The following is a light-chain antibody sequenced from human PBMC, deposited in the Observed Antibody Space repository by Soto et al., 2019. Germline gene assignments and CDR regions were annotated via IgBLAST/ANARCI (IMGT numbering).Light chain of an antibody. Sequence: DIVMTQSPLSLPVTPGEPASISCRSSQSLLHSNGYNYLDWYLQKPGQSPQLLIYLGSNRAAGVPDRFSGSGSGTDFTLKISRVEAEDVGVYYCMQALQTPPYTFGQWNKLEIK. CDR3: MQALQTPPYT. CDR2: LGS. V-gene: IGKV2-28*01. J-gene: IGKJ2*01. CDR1: QSLLHSNGYNY.